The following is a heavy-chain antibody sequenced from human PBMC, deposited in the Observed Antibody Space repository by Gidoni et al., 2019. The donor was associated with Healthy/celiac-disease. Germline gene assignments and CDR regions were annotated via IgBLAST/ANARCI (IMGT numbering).Heavy chain of an antibody. D-gene: IGHD4-4*01. CDR3: AALGPYSNQTYYYYYYGMDV. J-gene: IGHJ6*02. CDR1: GFTFSSYA. Sequence: EVQLLESGGGLVQPGGSLRLSCAAPGFTFSSYAMSWVRQAPGKGLEWVSAISGSGGSTYYADSVKGRFTISRDNSKNTLYLQMNSLRAEDTAVYYCAALGPYSNQTYYYYYYGMDVWGQGTTVTVSS. V-gene: IGHV3-23*01. CDR2: ISGSGGST.